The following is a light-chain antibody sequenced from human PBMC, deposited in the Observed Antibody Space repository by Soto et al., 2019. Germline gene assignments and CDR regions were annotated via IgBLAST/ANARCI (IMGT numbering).Light chain of an antibody. V-gene: IGLV1-40*01. J-gene: IGLJ1*01. CDR2: GNS. Sequence: QSVLTQPPSVSGAPGQTITISCTGSRSNIGAGFEVNWYQQFPGTAPKLLISGNSNRPSGVPDRFSGSKSGTSASKSDTSASLAITGLQAEDEADYYCQSFDSSLSGYVFGTRTKLTVL. CDR1: RSNIGAGFE. CDR3: QSFDSSLSGYV.